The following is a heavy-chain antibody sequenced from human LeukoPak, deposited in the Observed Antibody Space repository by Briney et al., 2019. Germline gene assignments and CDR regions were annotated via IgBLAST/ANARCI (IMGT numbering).Heavy chain of an antibody. V-gene: IGHV4-39*07. Sequence: SETLSLTCTVSGGSTSSTGYYWGWIRQPPGKGLEWIGSFHHSGSTNYNPSLKSRVTISVDTSKNQFSLKLSSVTAADTAVYYCARGVYSSSPSDYWGQGTLVTVSS. D-gene: IGHD6-6*01. J-gene: IGHJ4*02. CDR1: GGSTSSTGYY. CDR3: ARGVYSSSPSDY. CDR2: FHHSGST.